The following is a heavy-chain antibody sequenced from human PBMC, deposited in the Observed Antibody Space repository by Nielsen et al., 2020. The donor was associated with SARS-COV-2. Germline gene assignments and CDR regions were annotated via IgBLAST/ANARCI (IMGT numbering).Heavy chain of an antibody. J-gene: IGHJ4*02. CDR2: IGVSGGGT. Sequence: GESLKISCAASGFTFSNFAMNWVRQAPGKGLEWVSTIGVSGGGTYYADSLKGRFTISRDNSKNTLYLQINSLGAEDTAVYYCARGNGWGSYFDYWGQGTLVTVSS. V-gene: IGHV3-23*01. D-gene: IGHD7-27*01. CDR3: ARGNGWGSYFDY. CDR1: GFTFSNFA.